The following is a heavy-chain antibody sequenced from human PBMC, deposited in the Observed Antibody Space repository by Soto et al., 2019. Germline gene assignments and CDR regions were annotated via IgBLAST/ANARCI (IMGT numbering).Heavy chain of an antibody. V-gene: IGHV4-4*02. CDR1: GGSISSSSW. J-gene: IGHJ4*02. CDR3: TTSHAGELKK. CDR2: IFESGAT. Sequence: QVQLQESGPGLVKPSGTLSLTCAVSGGSISSSSWWTWVRQSPGKGLEWIGEIFESGATNYNPSLKSRLTMSVDKSKNQFSLNLSSLTAADTAVYFCTTSHAGELKKWGQGTLVTVSS. D-gene: IGHD1-7*01.